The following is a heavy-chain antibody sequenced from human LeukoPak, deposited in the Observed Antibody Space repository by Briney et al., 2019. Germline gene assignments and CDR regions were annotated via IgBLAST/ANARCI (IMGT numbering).Heavy chain of an antibody. CDR1: GYTFTSYG. CDR3: ARDHYHKIHSVMVTAPDY. Sequence: GASVKVSCKASGYTFTSYGISWVRQAPGQGLEWLGWISGYNGNTNYAQNFQGRVTMTTDTSTSTAYMELRSLRSDDTAVYYCARDHYHKIHSVMVTAPDYWGQGTLVIVSS. D-gene: IGHD2-21*02. CDR2: ISGYNGNT. J-gene: IGHJ4*02. V-gene: IGHV1-18*01.